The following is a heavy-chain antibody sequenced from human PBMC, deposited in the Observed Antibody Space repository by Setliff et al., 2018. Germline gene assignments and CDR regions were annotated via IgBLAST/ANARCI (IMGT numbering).Heavy chain of an antibody. D-gene: IGHD6-19*01. CDR2: IYTSGST. Sequence: PSETLSLTCTVSGGSISSYYWSWIRQPAGKGLEWIGRIYTSGSTNYNPSLKSRVTMSVDTSKNQFSLKLSSVTAADTAVYYCARGTPRRSSGWVFDYWGQGTLVTVSS. CDR3: ARGTPRRSSGWVFDY. J-gene: IGHJ4*02. V-gene: IGHV4-4*07. CDR1: GGSISSYY.